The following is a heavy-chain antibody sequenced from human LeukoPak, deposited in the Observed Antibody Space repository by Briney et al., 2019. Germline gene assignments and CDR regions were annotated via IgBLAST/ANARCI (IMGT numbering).Heavy chain of an antibody. V-gene: IGHV3-21*01. D-gene: IGHD6-13*01. J-gene: IGHJ4*02. CDR2: ISSSSSYI. CDR1: GFTFSSYS. CDR3: ARDGAAAGNADY. Sequence: PGGSLRLSCAASGFTFSSYSMNWVRQAPGKGLEWVSSISSSSSYIYYADSVKGRFTISRDNAKNSLYLQMNSLRAEVTAVYYCARDGAAAGNADYWGQGTLVTVSS.